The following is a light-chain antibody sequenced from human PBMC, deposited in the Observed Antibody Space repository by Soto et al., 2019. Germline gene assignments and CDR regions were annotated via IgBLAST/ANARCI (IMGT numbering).Light chain of an antibody. J-gene: IGKJ4*01. CDR3: QQYDNHPPLT. CDR2: DAS. Sequence: DIQMTQSPSSLSASVGDRVTITCQASQDISNYLNWYQQKPGKAPKLLIYDASNLETGVPSRFSGSGSGTDFTFTISSLQPEDIAAYYCQQYDNHPPLTFGGGTKVEIK. CDR1: QDISNY. V-gene: IGKV1-33*01.